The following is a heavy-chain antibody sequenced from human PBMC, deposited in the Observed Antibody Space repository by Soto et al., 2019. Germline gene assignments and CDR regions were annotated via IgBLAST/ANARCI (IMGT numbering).Heavy chain of an antibody. D-gene: IGHD2-8*01. J-gene: IGHJ5*02. V-gene: IGHV3-23*01. CDR2: IRGSGATT. Sequence: GLTLRLPCAASRFSFSTDAMSWVRQAPGNALEWDSAIRGSGATTFYADSMQGRFTCSRDNSMDTLYLQMNSLRAEDTAVYFSAREQCSALDRYCADGAVDWVDPWGRGTLVTGSS. CDR3: AREQCSALDRYCADGAVDWVDP. CDR1: RFSFSTDA.